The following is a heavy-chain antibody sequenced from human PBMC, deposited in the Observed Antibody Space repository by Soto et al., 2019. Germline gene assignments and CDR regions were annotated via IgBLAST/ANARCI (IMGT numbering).Heavy chain of an antibody. V-gene: IGHV4-34*01. CDR1: GGSFSGYY. D-gene: IGHD5-18*01. CDR2: INHSGST. CDR3: ARTRGYSYCYYYYGMDV. J-gene: IGHJ6*02. Sequence: SETLSLTCAVYGGSFSGYYWSWIRQPPGKGLEWIGEINHSGSTNYNPSLKNRVTISVDTSKNTFSLKLSFVTAADTAVYYCARTRGYSYCYYYYGMDVWGQGTTVTVSS.